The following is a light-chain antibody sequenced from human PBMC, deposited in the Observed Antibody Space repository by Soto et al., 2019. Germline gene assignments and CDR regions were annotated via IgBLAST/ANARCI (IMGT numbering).Light chain of an antibody. CDR2: DAS. V-gene: IGKV1-33*01. CDR1: QDIGNY. CDR3: QQYRDLQIT. J-gene: IGKJ4*01. Sequence: DIQMTQSPSSLSASVGDRFTITCQASQDIGNYLNWYQQKPGKAPKFLIYDASNLETGVPSRFSGSGFGTEFTFTISSLQPEDIATYYCQQYRDLQITFDGGTKVDIK.